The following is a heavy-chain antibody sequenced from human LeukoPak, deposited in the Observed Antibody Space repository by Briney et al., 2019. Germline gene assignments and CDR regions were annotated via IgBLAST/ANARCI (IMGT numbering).Heavy chain of an antibody. J-gene: IGHJ6*03. Sequence: PSETLSLTCTVSGYSMRSGYYWGWIRLAPGKGLEWIGSIYHSGSTYYNLSLRRRVIMSVDTSKNQFSLKVNSVTAADTDIYYCARSHIVVVPAGRGSRYFYMDVWGRGTTVAVSS. CDR2: IYHSGST. CDR1: GYSMRSGYY. CDR3: ARSHIVVVPAGRGSRYFYMDV. D-gene: IGHD2-2*01. V-gene: IGHV4-38-2*02.